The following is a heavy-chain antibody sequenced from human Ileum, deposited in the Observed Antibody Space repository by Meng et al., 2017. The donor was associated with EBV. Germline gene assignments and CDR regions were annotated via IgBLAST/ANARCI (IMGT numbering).Heavy chain of an antibody. V-gene: IGHV3-23*01. J-gene: IGHJ4*02. CDR2: GGDGAT. Sequence: EVQLLVSXGGLVQLGXFLRLSXVPSGTPFSSPVMRWVRQAPGKGPEWVSGGGDGATIYADSVKGRFTVSRDSSKNTLYLQMNSLRAEDTAIYYCARDRGDRGGGDRSGAYNYHAYWGQGTLVTVSS. CDR3: ARDRGDRGGGDRSGAYNYHAY. CDR1: GTPFSSPV. D-gene: IGHD2-15*01.